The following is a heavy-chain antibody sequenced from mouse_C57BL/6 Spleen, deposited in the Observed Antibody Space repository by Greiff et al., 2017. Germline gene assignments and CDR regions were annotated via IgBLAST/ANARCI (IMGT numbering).Heavy chain of an antibody. CDR2: INPSNGGT. D-gene: IGHD1-1*01. CDR3: AREGYGSSYRFAY. V-gene: IGHV1-53*01. J-gene: IGHJ3*01. CDR1: GYTFTSYW. Sequence: VQLQQPGTELVKPGASVKLSCKASGYTFTSYWMHWVKQRPGQGLEWIGNINPSNGGTNYNEKFKSKATMTVDKSSSTAYMQLRSLTSEDSAVYYCAREGYGSSYRFAYWGQGTLVTVSA.